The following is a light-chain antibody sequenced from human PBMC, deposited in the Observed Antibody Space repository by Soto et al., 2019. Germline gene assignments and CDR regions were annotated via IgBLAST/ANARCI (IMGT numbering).Light chain of an antibody. J-gene: IGKJ3*01. CDR2: DTS. CDR3: QHRSIWPLT. Sequence: EIVLTQSPATLSLSPGERATLSGRASQNVSSFLVWYRQKPCQAPRLINYDTSKRATGIPARFSGSVSGTDFALTISSLEHEDFAVYYCQHRSIWPLTFGPGTKVDI. CDR1: QNVSSF. V-gene: IGKV3-11*01.